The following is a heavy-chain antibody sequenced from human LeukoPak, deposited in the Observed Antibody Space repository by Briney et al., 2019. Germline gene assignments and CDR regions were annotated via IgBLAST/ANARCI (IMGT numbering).Heavy chain of an antibody. D-gene: IGHD6-13*01. CDR2: IKQDGSEK. V-gene: IGHV3-7*01. J-gene: IGHJ4*02. CDR3: ARDMAAAGTDY. CDR1: GFTFSSYW. Sequence: PGGSLRLSCAAPGFTFSSYWMSWVRQAPGKGLEWVANIKQDGSEKYYVDSVKGRFTISRDNAKNSLYLQMNSLRAEDTAVYYCARDMAAAGTDYWGQGTLVTVSS.